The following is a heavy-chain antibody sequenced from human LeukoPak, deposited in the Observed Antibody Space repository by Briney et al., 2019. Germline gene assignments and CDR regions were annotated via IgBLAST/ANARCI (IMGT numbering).Heavy chain of an antibody. CDR2: FDPEDGET. V-gene: IGHV1-24*01. Sequence: ASVKVSCKVSGYTLTDLYMNWVRQAPGKGLEWVGGFDPEDGETIYAQKFQGRVTMTEDTSTDTAYMELSSLRSEDTAVYYCATQASFGAYAEYFLHWGQGTLVTVSS. D-gene: IGHD3-10*01. CDR1: GYTLTDLY. CDR3: ATQASFGAYAEYFLH. J-gene: IGHJ1*01.